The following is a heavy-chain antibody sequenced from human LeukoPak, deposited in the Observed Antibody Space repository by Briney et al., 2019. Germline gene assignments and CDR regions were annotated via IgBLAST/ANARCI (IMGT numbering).Heavy chain of an antibody. CDR2: IFYSGST. CDR1: GGSISTSNYY. CDR3: ARVYSSSWDAYYYFDY. J-gene: IGHJ4*02. Sequence: SETLSLTCTVSGGSISTSNYYWGWIRQPPGKGLEWIGNIFYSGSTYYNPSLKSRVTISVDTSKNQFSLKLSSVTAADTAVYYCARVYSSSWDAYYYFDYWGQGTLVTVSS. V-gene: IGHV4-39*07. D-gene: IGHD6-13*01.